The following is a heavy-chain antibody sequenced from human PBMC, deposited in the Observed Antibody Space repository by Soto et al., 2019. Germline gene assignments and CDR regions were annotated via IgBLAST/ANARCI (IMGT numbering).Heavy chain of an antibody. D-gene: IGHD6-13*01. CDR3: ARDPRDISAAGISANWYFDL. Sequence: QVQLVESGGGLVKPGGSLRLSCAASGFTFSDYYMSWIRQAPGKGPEWVSYISSSSSYTKYADSVKGRFIVSRDNAKNSLYMRMNSLRAEDTAVYYCARDPRDISAAGISANWYFDLWGRGTLVTVSS. J-gene: IGHJ2*01. CDR2: ISSSSSYT. V-gene: IGHV3-11*06. CDR1: GFTFSDYY.